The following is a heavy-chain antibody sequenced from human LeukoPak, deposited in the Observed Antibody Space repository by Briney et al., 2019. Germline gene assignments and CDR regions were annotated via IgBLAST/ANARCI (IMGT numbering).Heavy chain of an antibody. D-gene: IGHD7-27*01. J-gene: IGHJ4*02. V-gene: IGHV3-33*01. CDR1: GFTFSSYG. CDR2: IWYDGSNK. Sequence: GGSLRLSCAASGFTFSSYGMHWVRQAPGKGLEWVAVIWYDGSNKYYADSVKGRFTISRDDSKNTLYLQMNSLRAEDTAVYYCARGDDEANWGSSDYWGQGTLVTVSS. CDR3: ARGDDEANWGSSDY.